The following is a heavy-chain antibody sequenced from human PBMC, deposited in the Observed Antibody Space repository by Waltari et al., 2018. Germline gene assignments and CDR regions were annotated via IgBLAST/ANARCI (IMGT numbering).Heavy chain of an antibody. Sequence: QVQLVQSGAEVKKPGSSVKVSCKASGGTFSSYAISWVRQAPGQGLEWMGGIIPILCIANYPQKFQGRVTITADESTSTAYMELSSLRSEDTAVYYCARQYTVTFGYFDYWGQGTLVTVSS. D-gene: IGHD4-4*01. CDR1: GGTFSSYA. V-gene: IGHV1-69*04. CDR3: ARQYTVTFGYFDY. J-gene: IGHJ4*02. CDR2: IIPILCIA.